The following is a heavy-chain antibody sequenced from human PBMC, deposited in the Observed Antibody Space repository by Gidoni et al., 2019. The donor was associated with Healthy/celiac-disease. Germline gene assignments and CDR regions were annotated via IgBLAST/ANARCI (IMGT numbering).Heavy chain of an antibody. CDR2: IGTAGDT. CDR3: ARGRGSYKSYWFDP. V-gene: IGHV3-13*04. CDR1: GFTFSSYD. J-gene: IGHJ5*02. Sequence: SCAASGFTFSSYDMHWVRQATGKGLEWVSAIGTAGDTYYPGSVKGRFTISRENAKNSLYLQMNSLRAGDTAVYYCARGRGSYKSYWFDPWGQGTLVTVSS. D-gene: IGHD1-26*01.